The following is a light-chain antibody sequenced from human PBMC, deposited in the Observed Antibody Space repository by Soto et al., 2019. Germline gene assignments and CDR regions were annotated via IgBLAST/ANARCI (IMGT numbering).Light chain of an antibody. V-gene: IGKV3-20*01. J-gene: IGKJ4*01. CDR1: QTVNNNY. CDR3: QQYGSSPLT. CDR2: GAS. Sequence: EIRFAHSSGTLSFSPWERPTLSCRASQTVNNNYLAWYQQIPGQAPRLLISGASGRATGTPDRFSGSASGTDFTLTISRLEPEDFAVYYCQQYGSSPLTLGGGTKVDIK.